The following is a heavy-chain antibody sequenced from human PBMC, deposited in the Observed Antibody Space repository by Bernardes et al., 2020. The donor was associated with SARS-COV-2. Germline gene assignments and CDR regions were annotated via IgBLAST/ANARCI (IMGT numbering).Heavy chain of an antibody. J-gene: IGHJ5*02. Sequence: SWIRQPPGKGLEWIGEINHSGSTNYNPSLKSRVTISVDTSKNQFSLKLSSVTAADTAVYYCARGPRYCSGGSCYLFDPWGQGTLVTVSS. CDR3: ARGPRYCSGGSCYLFDP. D-gene: IGHD2-15*01. CDR2: INHSGST. V-gene: IGHV4-34*01.